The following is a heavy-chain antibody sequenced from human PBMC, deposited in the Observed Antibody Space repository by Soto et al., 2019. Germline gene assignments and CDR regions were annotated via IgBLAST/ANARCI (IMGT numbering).Heavy chain of an antibody. CDR1: GGSISSSSYY. Sequence: QLQLQESGPGLVKPSETLSLTCTVSGGSISSSSYYWGWIRQPPGKGLEWIGRIYYSGSTYYNPSLKSRVTISGDTSKNQFSLTLSSVTAADTAVYYCARPGYGETLDWFDPWGQGTLVTVSA. D-gene: IGHD4-17*01. J-gene: IGHJ5*02. CDR3: ARPGYGETLDWFDP. V-gene: IGHV4-39*01. CDR2: IYYSGST.